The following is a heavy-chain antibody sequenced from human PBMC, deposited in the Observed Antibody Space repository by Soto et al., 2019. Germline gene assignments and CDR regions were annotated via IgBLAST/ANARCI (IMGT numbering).Heavy chain of an antibody. CDR1: GDTFSDYY. CDR3: ARGGHVVVVTAALDY. CDR2: VNPSGGHT. V-gene: IGHV1-46*01. D-gene: IGHD2-21*02. J-gene: IGHJ4*02. Sequence: QVQLVQSGAEVKKPGASVKVSCKASGDTFSDYYIHWVRQAPGQGLEWMGTVNPSGGHTTYSQHFLGRVTMTGDTSTGTLHMELTSLTSEDTAVYYCARGGHVVVVTAALDYWGQGTLVTVSS.